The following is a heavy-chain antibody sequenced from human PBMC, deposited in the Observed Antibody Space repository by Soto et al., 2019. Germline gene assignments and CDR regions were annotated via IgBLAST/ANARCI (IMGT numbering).Heavy chain of an antibody. D-gene: IGHD1-7*01. V-gene: IGHV1-2*04. Sequence: ASVKVSCKASGYTFTGYYMHWVRQAPGQGLEWMGWINPNSGGTNYAQKFQGWVTMTRDTSISTAYMELSRLRSDDTAVYYCARESRNWNYDYYYSYGMDVWGQGTTVTVSS. CDR3: ARESRNWNYDYYYSYGMDV. CDR2: INPNSGGT. CDR1: GYTFTGYY. J-gene: IGHJ6*02.